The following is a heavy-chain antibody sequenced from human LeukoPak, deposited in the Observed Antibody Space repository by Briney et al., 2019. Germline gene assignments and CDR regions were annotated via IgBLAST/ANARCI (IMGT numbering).Heavy chain of an antibody. CDR3: ARDPYSSSWLDY. CDR1: GFTFSSYA. V-gene: IGHV3-30*04. J-gene: IGHJ4*02. D-gene: IGHD6-13*01. CDR2: ISYGGSNK. Sequence: GGSLRLSCAASGFTFSSYAMHWVRQAPGKGLEWVAVISYGGSNKYYADSVKGRFTISRDNSKNTLYLQMNSLRAEDTAVYHCARDPYSSSWLDYWGQGTLVTVSS.